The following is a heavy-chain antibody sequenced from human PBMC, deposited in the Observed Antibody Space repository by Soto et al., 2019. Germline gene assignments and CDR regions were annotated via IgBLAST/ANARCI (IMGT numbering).Heavy chain of an antibody. V-gene: IGHV4-31*03. Sequence: SETLSLTCTVSGGSISSGGYYWSWIRQHPGKGLEWIGYIYYSGSTYYNPSLKSRVTISVDTSKNQFSLKLSSVTAADTAVYYCARGPRTLASFDYWGQGTLVTVSS. J-gene: IGHJ4*02. CDR3: ARGPRTLASFDY. CDR2: IYYSGST. D-gene: IGHD2-2*01. CDR1: GGSISSGGYY.